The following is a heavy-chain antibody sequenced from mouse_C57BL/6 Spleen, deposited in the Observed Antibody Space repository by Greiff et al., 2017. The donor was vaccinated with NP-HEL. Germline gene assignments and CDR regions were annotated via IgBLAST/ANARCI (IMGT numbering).Heavy chain of an antibody. V-gene: IGHV1-72*01. CDR2: IDPNSGGT. D-gene: IGHD1-1*01. J-gene: IGHJ4*01. Sequence: QVQLQQSGAELVKPGASVKLSCKASGYTFTSYWMHWVKQRPGRGLEWIGRIDPNSGGTKYNEKFKSKATLTVDKPSSTAYMQLSSLTSEDSAVYYCARDYYGSIYDYYAMDYWGQGTSVTVSS. CDR3: ARDYYGSIYDYYAMDY. CDR1: GYTFTSYW.